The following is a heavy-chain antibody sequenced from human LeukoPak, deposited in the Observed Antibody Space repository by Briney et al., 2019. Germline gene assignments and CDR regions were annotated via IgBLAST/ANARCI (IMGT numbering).Heavy chain of an antibody. CDR2: IYTSGST. V-gene: IGHV4-4*07. J-gene: IGHJ5*02. Sequence: SETLSLTSTVSGGSISSYYWSWIRQPAGKGLEWIGRIYTSGSTNYNPSLKSRVTMSVDTSKNQFSLKLSSVTAADTAVYYCARGKVRGLLFPTLTWFDPWGRGTLVTVSS. D-gene: IGHD3-10*01. CDR3: ARGKVRGLLFPTLTWFDP. CDR1: GGSISSYY.